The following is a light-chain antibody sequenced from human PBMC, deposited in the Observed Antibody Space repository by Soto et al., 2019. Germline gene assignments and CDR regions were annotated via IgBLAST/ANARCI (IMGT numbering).Light chain of an antibody. J-gene: IGKJ1*01. CDR3: LQYDKWPPWT. CDR1: QSVGGS. CDR2: GAS. V-gene: IGKV3-15*01. Sequence: VMTQSPATLSVSPGERVTLSCRASQSVGGSLAWYRQKPGQAPSLLVYGASTRATGIPARFSGSGSGTEFTLTISSLQSDDFAVYYCLQYDKWPPWTFGQGTKVDI.